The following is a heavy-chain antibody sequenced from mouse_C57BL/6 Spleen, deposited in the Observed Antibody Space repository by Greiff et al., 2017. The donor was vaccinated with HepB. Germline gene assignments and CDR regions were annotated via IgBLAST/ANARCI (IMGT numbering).Heavy chain of an antibody. D-gene: IGHD1-1*01. CDR2: IDPANGNT. V-gene: IGHV14-3*01. Sequence: EVQVVESVAELVRPGASVKLSCTASGFNIKNTYMHWVKQRPEQGLEWIGRIDPANGNTKYAPKFQGKATITADTSSNTAYLQLSSLTSEDTAIYYCAFITTVVEGDYFDYWGQGTTLTVSS. CDR3: AFITTVVEGDYFDY. J-gene: IGHJ2*01. CDR1: GFNIKNTY.